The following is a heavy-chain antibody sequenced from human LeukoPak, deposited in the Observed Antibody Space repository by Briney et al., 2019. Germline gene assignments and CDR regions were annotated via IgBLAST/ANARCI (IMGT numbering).Heavy chain of an antibody. Sequence: GGSLRLSCAASGFIFNNYGLIWVRQAPGKGLEWVSAISNDGGGTNYADFVKGRFTISRDNSKNTLFLQMISLRAAVTALYYCAKGSSGYFVDLWGQGTLVTVSS. CDR3: AKGSSGYFVDL. J-gene: IGHJ5*02. V-gene: IGHV3-23*01. D-gene: IGHD3-22*01. CDR2: ISNDGGGT. CDR1: GFIFNNYG.